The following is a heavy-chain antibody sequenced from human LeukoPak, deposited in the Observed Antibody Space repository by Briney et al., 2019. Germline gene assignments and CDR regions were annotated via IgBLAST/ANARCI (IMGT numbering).Heavy chain of an antibody. CDR1: GGSISSYY. Sequence: SETLSLTCTVSGGSISSYYWSWIRQPAGKGLEWIGRIYTSGSTNYNPSLKSRVTMSVDTSKNQFSLKLSSVAAADTAVYYCATNIRLGIAAAGTAYFDYWGQGTLVTVSS. CDR3: ATNIRLGIAAAGTAYFDY. J-gene: IGHJ4*02. D-gene: IGHD6-13*01. V-gene: IGHV4-4*07. CDR2: IYTSGST.